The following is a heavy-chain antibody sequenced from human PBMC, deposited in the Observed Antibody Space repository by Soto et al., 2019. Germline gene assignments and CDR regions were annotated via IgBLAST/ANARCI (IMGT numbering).Heavy chain of an antibody. CDR3: AKDLGSSFGYYYMDV. Sequence: QVQLVESGGGVVQPGRSLRLSCAASGFTFSSYGMHWVRQAPGKGLEWVAVISYDGSNKYYADSVKGRFTISRDNSKNTLYLQMNSLRAEDTAVYYCAKDLGSSFGYYYMDVWGKGTTVTVSS. V-gene: IGHV3-30*18. CDR1: GFTFSSYG. D-gene: IGHD6-6*01. J-gene: IGHJ6*03. CDR2: ISYDGSNK.